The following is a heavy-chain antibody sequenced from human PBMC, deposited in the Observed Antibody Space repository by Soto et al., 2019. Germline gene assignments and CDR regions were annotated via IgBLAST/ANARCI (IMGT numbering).Heavy chain of an antibody. CDR1: GINLNNYV. Sequence: EVQLLESGGGLVQRGGSLRLSCASSGINLNNYVINWVRQAPGKGLEWVSSISGSGGSTYYADSVKGRFIISRDNSNNTVSLQMNSLRAEYTAKYFCAKTSFDSLFWYFDLWGRGTLVTVSS. CDR3: AKTSFDSLFWYFDL. V-gene: IGHV3-23*01. D-gene: IGHD3-9*01. CDR2: ISGSGGST. J-gene: IGHJ2*01.